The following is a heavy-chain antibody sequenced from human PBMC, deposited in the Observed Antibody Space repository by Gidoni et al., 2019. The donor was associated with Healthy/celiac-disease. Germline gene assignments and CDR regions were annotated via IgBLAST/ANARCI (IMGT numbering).Heavy chain of an antibody. Sequence: KGRFTISRDNSKNTLYLQMNSLRAEDTAVYYCASQYSYGVAGLSYYYGMDVWGQGTTVTVSS. V-gene: IGHV3-30*07. J-gene: IGHJ6*02. D-gene: IGHD5-18*01. CDR3: ASQYSYGVAGLSYYYGMDV.